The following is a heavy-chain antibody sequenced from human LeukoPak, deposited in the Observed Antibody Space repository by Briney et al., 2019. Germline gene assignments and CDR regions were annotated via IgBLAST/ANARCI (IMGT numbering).Heavy chain of an antibody. D-gene: IGHD1-1*01. CDR3: GKKTEFGAFDP. CDR1: GFTFSSYA. Sequence: QAGGSLRLSCAASGFTFSSYAMSWVRQAPGKGLEWVSSLLPSGGTTYYADSVKGRFTISRDNFKNTLYLQMNRLRDEDTAIYYCGKKTEFGAFDPWGQGTLVTVSS. V-gene: IGHV3-23*01. J-gene: IGHJ5*02. CDR2: LLPSGGTT.